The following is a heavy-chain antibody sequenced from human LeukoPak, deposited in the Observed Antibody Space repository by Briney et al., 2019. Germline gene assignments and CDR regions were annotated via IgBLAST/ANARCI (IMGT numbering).Heavy chain of an antibody. CDR2: IYYSGST. D-gene: IGHD6-19*01. CDR1: GGSISSSSYY. J-gene: IGHJ4*02. Sequence: SETLSLTCTVSGGSISSSSYYWGWIRQPPGKGLEWIGSIYYSGSTYYNPSLKSRVTISVDTSKNQFSLKLSSVTAADTAMYYCAREVQFGWRRRFDYWGQGTLVTVSS. V-gene: IGHV4-39*07. CDR3: AREVQFGWRRRFDY.